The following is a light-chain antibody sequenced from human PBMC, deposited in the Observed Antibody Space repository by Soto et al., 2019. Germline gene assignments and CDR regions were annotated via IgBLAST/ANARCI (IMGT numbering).Light chain of an antibody. CDR2: QVI. Sequence: EIVLTQSPGTLYLSPGERATLSCRASETVSINNVAWYQHRLGQPPRLLIYQVIVSAAGIPGRFSGRGSGTDCHLRISRMETEDCEVYHCQQYGSSQWTFGQGTKVEIK. CDR3: QQYGSSQWT. CDR1: ETVSINN. V-gene: IGKV3-20*01. J-gene: IGKJ1*01.